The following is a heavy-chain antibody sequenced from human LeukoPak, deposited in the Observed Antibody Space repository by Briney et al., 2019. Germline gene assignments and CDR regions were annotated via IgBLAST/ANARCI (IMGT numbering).Heavy chain of an antibody. CDR2: IRTKAYGGTT. D-gene: IGHD2-2*01. CDR3: TRGDCSSTTCYAHY. J-gene: IGHJ4*02. CDR1: GFTFGDYA. Sequence: GGSLRLSCAASGFTFGDYAMSWVRQAPGKGLEWVGFIRTKAYGGTTEYAASVKGRFTISRDDSKSIAYLQMNSLKTEDTAVYYCTRGDCSSTTCYAHYWGQGTLVTVSS. V-gene: IGHV3-49*04.